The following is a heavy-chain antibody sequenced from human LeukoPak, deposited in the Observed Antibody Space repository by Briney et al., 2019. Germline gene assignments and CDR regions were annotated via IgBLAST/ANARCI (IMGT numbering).Heavy chain of an antibody. V-gene: IGHV1-8*01. CDR1: GYTFTSYD. Sequence: ASVKVSCKASGYTFTSYDINWVRQATGQGLEWMGWMNPNSGNTGYAQKFQGRVTMTRNTSISTAYMELSSLRSEDTAVYYCASFTMVREDHYYYGMDVWGQGTTVTVSS. D-gene: IGHD3-10*01. CDR2: MNPNSGNT. J-gene: IGHJ6*02. CDR3: ASFTMVREDHYYYGMDV.